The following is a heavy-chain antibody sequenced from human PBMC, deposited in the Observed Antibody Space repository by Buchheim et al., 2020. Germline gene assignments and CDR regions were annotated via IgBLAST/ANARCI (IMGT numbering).Heavy chain of an antibody. Sequence: EVQLLESGGGLVQPGGSLRLSCAASGFTFRSYAMIWVSQAPGKGLEWVSSVSGGGSSTYHSDSVKGRFITSRDNSKSTLYLQMNSLRVEDTAVYYCARATYSGQDPIGLFDLWGQGTL. CDR2: VSGGGSST. D-gene: IGHD5-12*01. J-gene: IGHJ4*02. CDR3: ARATYSGQDPIGLFDL. V-gene: IGHV3-23*01. CDR1: GFTFRSYA.